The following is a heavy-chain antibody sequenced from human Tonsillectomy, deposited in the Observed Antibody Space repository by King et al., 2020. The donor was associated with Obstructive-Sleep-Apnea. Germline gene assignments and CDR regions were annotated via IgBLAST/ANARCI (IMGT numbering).Heavy chain of an antibody. CDR3: AKGDGDCVGDFDY. CDR1: GFTFSSSA. CDR2: ISGSGTRT. V-gene: IGHV3-23*04. J-gene: IGHJ4*02. D-gene: IGHD2-21*02. Sequence: VQLVESGGGLVQPGGSLRLSCAASGFTFSSSAMSWVRQAPGKGLEWVSAISGSGTRTHYADSVKGRFTISRDNSKNTLYLQMNSLRAEDTAVYYCAKGDGDCVGDFDYWGQATLVTVSS.